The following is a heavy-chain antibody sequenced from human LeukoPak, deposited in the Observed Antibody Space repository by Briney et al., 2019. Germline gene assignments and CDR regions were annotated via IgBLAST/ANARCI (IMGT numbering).Heavy chain of an antibody. J-gene: IGHJ4*02. CDR1: GFTFDDYA. CDR2: VNNDGSAT. CDR3: TSFFETN. V-gene: IGHV3-74*01. Sequence: PGRSLRLSCAASGFTFDDYAMHWVRQAPGKGLVWVSHVNNDGSATSYADSVKGRFTISRDSAKNTVYLHMNSLRVEDTAVYYCTSFFETNWGQGTLVTVSS. D-gene: IGHD2/OR15-2a*01.